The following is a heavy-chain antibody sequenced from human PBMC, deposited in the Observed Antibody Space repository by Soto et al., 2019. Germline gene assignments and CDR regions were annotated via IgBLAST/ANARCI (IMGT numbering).Heavy chain of an antibody. CDR2: VSFDGVNK. CDR1: GFTLNTYS. V-gene: IGHV3-30*10. D-gene: IGHD6-13*01. J-gene: IGHJ4*02. Sequence: VGSLRLSCSVSGFTLNTYSMHWVRQAPGKGLEWVAVVSFDGVNKHYRDSVKGRFTISRDIAKNMLYLQMTSLRLEDTALYYCARDPDLIEAAGNYFDYWGQGNLVTVSS. CDR3: ARDPDLIEAAGNYFDY.